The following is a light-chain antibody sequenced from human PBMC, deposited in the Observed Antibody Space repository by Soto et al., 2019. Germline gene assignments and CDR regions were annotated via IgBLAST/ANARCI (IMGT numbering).Light chain of an antibody. J-gene: IGKJ4*01. V-gene: IGKV3-11*01. CDR3: QQRSDWPST. CDR1: QSVGSY. CDR2: DAS. Sequence: EIVLTQSPATLSLSPGDRATLSCRASQSVGSYLGWYQQRPGQAPRLLIYDASNRATGIPARFSGSGSGTDFTLTISSLAPEDFAVDYCQQRSDWPSTFGGGTKVEIK.